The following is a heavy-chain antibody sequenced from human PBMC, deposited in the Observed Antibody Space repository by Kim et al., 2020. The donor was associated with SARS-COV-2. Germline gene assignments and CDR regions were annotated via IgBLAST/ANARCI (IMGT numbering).Heavy chain of an antibody. J-gene: IGHJ6*02. D-gene: IGHD5-12*01. V-gene: IGHV3-23*01. Sequence: KSRLTISRDNSKNTLYLQMNSLRAEDTAVYYCAKSLGILATFYYYYGMDVWGQGTTVTVSS. CDR3: AKSLGILATFYYYYGMDV.